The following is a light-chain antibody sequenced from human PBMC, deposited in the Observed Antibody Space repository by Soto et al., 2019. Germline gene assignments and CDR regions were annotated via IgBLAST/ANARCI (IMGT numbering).Light chain of an antibody. CDR1: QGISSY. J-gene: IGKJ4*01. CDR2: DAS. CDR3: QQFSSYPLT. V-gene: IGKV1-9*01. Sequence: DIQLTQSPSFLSASVGDRVTITCRASQGISSYLAWYQQKQGKDPQFLIYDASTLKSGVTSRFSGSGSGTEFTLTISSLQPEDFATYFCQQFSSYPLTFGGGTKVEIK.